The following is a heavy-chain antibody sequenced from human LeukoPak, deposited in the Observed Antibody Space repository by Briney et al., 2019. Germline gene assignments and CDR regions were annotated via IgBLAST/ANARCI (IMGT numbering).Heavy chain of an antibody. Sequence: PGGSLRLSCAASGFTFSSYWMSWVRQAPGKGLEWVANIKQDGSEKYYVDSVKGRFTISRDNAKNSLYLQMNSLRAEDTALYYCAKGTVTTYEYYGMDVWGQGTTVTVSS. CDR3: AKGTVTTYEYYGMDV. CDR1: GFTFSSYW. J-gene: IGHJ6*02. D-gene: IGHD4-17*01. V-gene: IGHV3-7*03. CDR2: IKQDGSEK.